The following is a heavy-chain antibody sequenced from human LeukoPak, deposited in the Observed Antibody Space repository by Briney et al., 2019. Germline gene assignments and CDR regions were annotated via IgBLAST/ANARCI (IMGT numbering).Heavy chain of an antibody. CDR3: SRDRYYDYVWGSYRYTGGPDAFDI. J-gene: IGHJ3*02. CDR1: GGSISSSSYY. D-gene: IGHD3-16*02. Sequence: SETLSLTCTVYGGSISSSSYYWGWLRQPPGKGLEWIGTIYYSGSTYYNPSLKSRVTISVDTSKNQFSLKLSSVTAADTAVYYCSRDRYYDYVWGSYRYTGGPDAFDIWGQGTMVTVSS. V-gene: IGHV4-39*07. CDR2: IYYSGST.